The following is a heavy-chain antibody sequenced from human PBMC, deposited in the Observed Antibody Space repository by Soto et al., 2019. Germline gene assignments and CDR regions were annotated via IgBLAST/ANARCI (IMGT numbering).Heavy chain of an antibody. V-gene: IGHV3-74*01. Sequence: EVQLVESGGGLAQPGGSLRLSCAASGFTFSSDWMHWVRQAPGEGLVWVSRINTDGSGTSYADSVKGRFTISRDNAKSMVYLQMNSLRAADTAGYYCARDRAGPRHYLDYWGQGKVVTVSS. CDR3: ARDRAGPRHYLDY. CDR1: GFTFSSDW. D-gene: IGHD3-10*01. CDR2: INTDGSGT. J-gene: IGHJ4*02.